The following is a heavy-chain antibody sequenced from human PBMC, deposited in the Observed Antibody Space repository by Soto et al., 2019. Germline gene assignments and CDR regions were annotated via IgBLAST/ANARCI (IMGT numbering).Heavy chain of an antibody. J-gene: IGHJ6*02. CDR3: ARDSRLWPGNYYYGMDV. Sequence: QVQLVESGGGVVQPGRSLRLSCAASGFTFSSYAMHWVRQAPGKGLEWVAVISYDGSNKYYADSVKGRFTISRDNSKNSLYLQMNSLRAEDTAVYYCARDSRLWPGNYYYGMDVWGQGTTVTVSS. CDR1: GFTFSSYA. CDR2: ISYDGSNK. D-gene: IGHD3-10*01. V-gene: IGHV3-30-3*01.